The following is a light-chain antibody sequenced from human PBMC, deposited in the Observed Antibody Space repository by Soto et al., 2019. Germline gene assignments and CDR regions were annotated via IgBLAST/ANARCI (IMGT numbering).Light chain of an antibody. Sequence: ETVMTQSAATLSVSPGERTTLSCRASQSVNTNLAWYQQKPGQAPRLLIVGASIRATGVPDRFSGSGSGTEFTLSISSLQSEDSAVYYCQQYNDWPPLTFGGGTKVEIK. V-gene: IGKV3-15*01. J-gene: IGKJ4*01. CDR3: QQYNDWPPLT. CDR2: GAS. CDR1: QSVNTN.